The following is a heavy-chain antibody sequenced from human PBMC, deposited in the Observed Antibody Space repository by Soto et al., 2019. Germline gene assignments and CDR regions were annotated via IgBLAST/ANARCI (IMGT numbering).Heavy chain of an antibody. D-gene: IGHD4-17*01. V-gene: IGHV4-30-2*01. CDR3: ARVYGDHTGAFDY. CDR1: GASITTGGLS. CDR2: IYHSGRS. J-gene: IGHJ4*02. Sequence: QVQLRESGSGQVMPSQTLSLTCAVSGASITTGGLSWAWIRQPPGMGLEGIGYIYHSGRSFYRPSLRGRVPMSPDTSRNQFYLSPTYVNAADTAEYYCARVYGDHTGAFDYWGQGTLVTDSS.